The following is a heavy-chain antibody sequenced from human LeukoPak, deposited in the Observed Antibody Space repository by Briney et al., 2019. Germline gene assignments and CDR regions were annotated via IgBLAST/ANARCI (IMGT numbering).Heavy chain of an antibody. CDR2: ISGSRSTT. CDR1: GFIFTDYY. V-gene: IGHV3-11*04. J-gene: IGHJ3*01. CDR3: ARVYYNSLGYAFDV. D-gene: IGHD3-22*01. Sequence: GGSLRLSCAASGFIFTDYYMSWIRQAPGKGLEWVSYISGSRSTTYYADSVKGRFTISRDNVKNSLFLQMDSLRAEDTALYFCARVYYNSLGYAFDVWGQGTIVSVTS.